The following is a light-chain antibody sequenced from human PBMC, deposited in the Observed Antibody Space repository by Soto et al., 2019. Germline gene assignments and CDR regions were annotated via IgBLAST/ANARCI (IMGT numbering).Light chain of an antibody. Sequence: DIQMTPSPSSVSASVGDRVTITCRASQGISSWLAWYQQRPGKAPNLLIYATSTLQSGVPSRFSGSGSGTDCTLTISSMQAEDSATYYCQQANSFTLTFGGGTKVEI. V-gene: IGKV1-12*01. CDR3: QQANSFTLT. CDR1: QGISSW. CDR2: ATS. J-gene: IGKJ4*01.